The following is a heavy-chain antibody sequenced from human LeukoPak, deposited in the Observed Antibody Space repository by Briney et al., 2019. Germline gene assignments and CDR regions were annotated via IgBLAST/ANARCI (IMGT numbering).Heavy chain of an antibody. Sequence: GRSLRLSCAASGFSFGSYGMHWVRQAPGKGLEWVAFIRYGGSHQFYADSVRGRFTISRDNPKNTLYLQMNSQRGEDTAVYFCARDSGTWFYLQDWGQGTLVTVSS. V-gene: IGHV3-33*01. CDR1: GFSFGSYG. D-gene: IGHD2/OR15-2a*01. CDR3: ARDSGTWFYLQD. CDR2: IRYGGSHQ. J-gene: IGHJ1*01.